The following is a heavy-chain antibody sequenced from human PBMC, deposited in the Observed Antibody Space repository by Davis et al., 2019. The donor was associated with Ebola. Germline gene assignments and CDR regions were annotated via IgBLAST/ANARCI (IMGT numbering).Heavy chain of an antibody. J-gene: IGHJ3*02. CDR1: GGSVSSGSYY. CDR2: IYYSGST. CDR3: ATIEDTDMVGAFDI. D-gene: IGHD5-18*01. V-gene: IGHV4-61*01. Sequence: MPSETLSLTCTVSGGSVSSGSYYWSWIRQPPGKGLEWIGYIYYSGSTNYNPSLKSRVTISVDTSKNQFSLKLSSLTAADTAVYYCATIEDTDMVGAFDIWGQGTMVTVSS.